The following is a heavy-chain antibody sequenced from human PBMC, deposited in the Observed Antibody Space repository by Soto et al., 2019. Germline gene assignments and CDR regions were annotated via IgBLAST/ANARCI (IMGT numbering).Heavy chain of an antibody. D-gene: IGHD3-10*01. CDR3: ARDFKGVVRGVMDPYYYYYGMGV. V-gene: IGHV1-69*13. J-gene: IGHJ6*02. Sequence: SVKVSCKASGGTFSSYAISWVRQAPGQGLEWMGGIIPIFGTANYAQKFQGRVTITADESTSTAYMELSSLRSEDTAVYYCARDFKGVVRGVMDPYYYYYGMGVWGQGTTVTVSS. CDR1: GGTFSSYA. CDR2: IIPIFGTA.